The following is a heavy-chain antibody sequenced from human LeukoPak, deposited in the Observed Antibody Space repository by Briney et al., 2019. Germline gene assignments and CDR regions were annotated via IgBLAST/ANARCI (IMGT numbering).Heavy chain of an antibody. CDR3: SRLQFDWLSPGAFDI. CDR1: GGSVGSGSYY. Sequence: SETLSLISTVAGGSVGSGSYYWSWIRHPPGKELEWIGYIYYSGSTNYNPSLKSRVTISVDTSKNQFSLKLSSVTAADTAVYYCSRLQFDWLSPGAFDIWGQGTMVTVSS. CDR2: IYYSGST. J-gene: IGHJ3*02. V-gene: IGHV4-61*01. D-gene: IGHD3-9*01.